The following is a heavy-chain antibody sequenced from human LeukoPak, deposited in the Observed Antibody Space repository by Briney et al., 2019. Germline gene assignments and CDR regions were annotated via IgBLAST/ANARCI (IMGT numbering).Heavy chain of an antibody. V-gene: IGHV3-7*01. CDR3: ARDVRNRVGLNYYHQYMDV. D-gene: IGHD1-26*01. CDR1: RTTFIHYW. Sequence: PGGSLRLSCAASRTTFIHYWMSWVRQAPGKGLEWVANINQDGSEKYYVDSVKGRFIISRGNAENSEYLHMNSLRADDAAVYYCARDVRNRVGLNYYHQYMDVWGKGTTVTVSS. CDR2: INQDGSEK. J-gene: IGHJ6*03.